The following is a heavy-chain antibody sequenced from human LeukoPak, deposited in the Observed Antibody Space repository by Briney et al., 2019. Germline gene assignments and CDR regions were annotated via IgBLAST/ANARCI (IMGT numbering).Heavy chain of an antibody. J-gene: IGHJ4*02. Sequence: ASVKVSCKASGYTFTSYEINWVRQATGQGLEWMGWINPNSGGTNYAQKSQGRVTMTRDTSISTAYMELSRLRSDDTAVYYCARGFIAAAGKNYFDYWGQGTLVTVSS. D-gene: IGHD6-13*01. CDR2: INPNSGGT. CDR1: GYTFTSYE. V-gene: IGHV1-2*02. CDR3: ARGFIAAAGKNYFDY.